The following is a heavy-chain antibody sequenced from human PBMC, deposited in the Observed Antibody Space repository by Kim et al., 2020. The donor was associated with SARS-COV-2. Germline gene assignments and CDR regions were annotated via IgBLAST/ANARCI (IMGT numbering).Heavy chain of an antibody. D-gene: IGHD2-21*01. Sequence: GGSLRLSCAASGFTFSSYSMNWVRQAPGKGLEWVSSISSSSSYIYYADSVKGRFTISRDNAKNSLYLQMNSLRAEDTAVYYCARGHSRFDYWGQGTLVTVSS. CDR1: GFTFSSYS. V-gene: IGHV3-21*01. J-gene: IGHJ4*02. CDR3: ARGHSRFDY. CDR2: ISSSSSYI.